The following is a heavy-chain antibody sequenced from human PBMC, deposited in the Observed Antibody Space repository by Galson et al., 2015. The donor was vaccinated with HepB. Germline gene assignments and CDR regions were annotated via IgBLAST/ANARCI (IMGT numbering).Heavy chain of an antibody. J-gene: IGHJ6*02. V-gene: IGHV4-39*07. Sequence: ETLSLTCIVSGDSISSSSYYWGWIRQPPGKGLEWIGSFYYSGSTYYNPSLKSRVTISVDTSKNQFSLKLSSVTAADTAVYYCARSASIDGMDVWGQGTTVTVSS. CDR1: GDSISSSSYY. D-gene: IGHD2/OR15-2a*01. CDR2: FYYSGST. CDR3: ARSASIDGMDV.